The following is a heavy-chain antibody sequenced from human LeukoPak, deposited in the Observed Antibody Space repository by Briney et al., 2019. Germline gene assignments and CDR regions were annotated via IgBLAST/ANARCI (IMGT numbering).Heavy chain of an antibody. CDR2: IYTTGST. D-gene: IGHD3-22*01. Sequence: SQTLSLTCTVSGGSISSGTYYWTWIRQPAGKGLEWIGRIYTTGSTNYNPSLKSRVTMSTDTSKNQFSLKLSSVTAADTAVHYCARVTTGGYYNCWGQGTLVTVSS. J-gene: IGHJ4*02. CDR3: ARVTTGGYYNC. V-gene: IGHV4-61*02. CDR1: GGSISSGTYY.